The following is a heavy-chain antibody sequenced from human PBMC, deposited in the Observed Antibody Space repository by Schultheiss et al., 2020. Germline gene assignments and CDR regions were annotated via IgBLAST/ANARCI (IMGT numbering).Heavy chain of an antibody. CDR2: IYPGDSDT. CDR1: GYSFTSYW. J-gene: IGHJ4*02. D-gene: IGHD5-12*01. CDR3: AGHGDVDIVATSQFELGAYFDY. V-gene: IGHV5-51*01. Sequence: GGSLRLSCKGSGYSFTSYWIGWVRQMPGKGLEWMGIIYPGDSDTRYSPSFQGQVTISADKSISTAYLQWSSLKASDTAMYYCAGHGDVDIVATSQFELGAYFDYWCQGTLVTVTS.